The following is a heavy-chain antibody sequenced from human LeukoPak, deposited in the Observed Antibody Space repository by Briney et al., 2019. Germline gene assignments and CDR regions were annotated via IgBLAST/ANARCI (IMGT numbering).Heavy chain of an antibody. CDR3: ASLSNDY. Sequence: QPGGALRLSCAASGFTLSSYWMHWVRPVPGKGLVWVSRINSDGSSTSYADSVQGRFTISRDNAKNTLYLQMNSLRGEDTAVYYCASLSNDYWGQGNLVTVSS. V-gene: IGHV3-74*01. J-gene: IGHJ4*02. CDR1: GFTLSSYW. CDR2: INSDGSST.